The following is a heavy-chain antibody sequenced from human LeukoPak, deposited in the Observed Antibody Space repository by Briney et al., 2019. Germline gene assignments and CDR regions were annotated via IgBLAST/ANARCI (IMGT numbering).Heavy chain of an antibody. CDR1: GGSISSSSYY. Sequence: SETLSLTCTVSGGSISSSSYYWGWIRQPPGKGLEWIGYIYYSGSTNYNPSLKSRVTISVDTSKNQFSLKLSSVTAADTAVYYCARTKWELLRGGGYYFDYWGQGTLVTVSS. V-gene: IGHV4-61*05. CDR3: ARTKWELLRGGGYYFDY. J-gene: IGHJ4*02. CDR2: IYYSGST. D-gene: IGHD1-26*01.